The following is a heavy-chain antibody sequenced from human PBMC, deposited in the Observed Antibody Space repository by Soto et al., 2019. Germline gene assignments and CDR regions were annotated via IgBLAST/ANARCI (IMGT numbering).Heavy chain of an antibody. CDR2: IIPILGIA. CDR1: GGTFSSYT. J-gene: IGHJ4*02. CDR3: ARDRGKPQVATISLFANPFYFVY. V-gene: IGHV1-69*08. Sequence: QVQLVQSGAEVKKPGSSVKVSCKASGGTFSSYTISWVRQAPGQGLEWMGRIIPILGIANYAQKFQGRVTITADKSTSTAYMELSSLRSEDTAVYYCARDRGKPQVATISLFANPFYFVYWGQGTLVTVSS. D-gene: IGHD5-12*01.